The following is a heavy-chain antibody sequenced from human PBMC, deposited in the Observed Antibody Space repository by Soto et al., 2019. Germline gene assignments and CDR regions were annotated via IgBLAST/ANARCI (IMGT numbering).Heavy chain of an antibody. CDR2: IWYDGSNK. V-gene: IGHV3-33*01. D-gene: IGHD6-13*01. CDR1: GFTFSSYG. CDR3: ARDVEGLIAAAGNFDY. J-gene: IGHJ4*02. Sequence: QVQLVESGGGVVQPGRSLRLSCAASGFTFSSYGMHWVRQAPGKGLGWVAVIWYDGSNKYYADSVKGRFTISRDNSKNTLYLQMNSLRAEDTAVYYCARDVEGLIAAAGNFDYWGQGTLVTVSS.